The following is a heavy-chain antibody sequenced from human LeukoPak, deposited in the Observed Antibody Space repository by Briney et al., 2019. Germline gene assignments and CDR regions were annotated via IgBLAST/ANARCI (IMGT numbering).Heavy chain of an antibody. Sequence: SETLSLTCAVYGGSFSGYYWSWIRQPPGKGLEWIGEINHSGSTNYNPSLKSQVTISVDTSKNQFSLKLSSVTAADTAVYYCARGPGRRRDIVVVVAGSYYGMDVWGQGTTVTVSS. D-gene: IGHD2-15*01. CDR3: ARGPGRRRDIVVVVAGSYYGMDV. J-gene: IGHJ6*02. CDR2: INHSGST. CDR1: GGSFSGYY. V-gene: IGHV4-34*01.